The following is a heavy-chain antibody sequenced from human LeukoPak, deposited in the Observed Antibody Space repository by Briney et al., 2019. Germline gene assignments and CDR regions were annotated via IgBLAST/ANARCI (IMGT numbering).Heavy chain of an antibody. V-gene: IGHV7-4-1*02. CDR2: INTNSGNP. D-gene: IGHD6-13*01. Sequence: ASVKVSCKPSGFTLTNYAMNWVRQAPGQGLEWMGWINTNSGNPTYAQGFTGRFVFSVESSVSTTYLQISRLKAEDTAVYYCAKDVRRLGIASSGFDYWGQGSLVTVSS. CDR3: AKDVRRLGIASSGFDY. J-gene: IGHJ4*02. CDR1: GFTLTNYA.